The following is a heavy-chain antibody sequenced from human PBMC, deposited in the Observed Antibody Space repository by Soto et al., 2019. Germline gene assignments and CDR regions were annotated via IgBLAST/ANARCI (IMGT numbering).Heavy chain of an antibody. CDR1: GYTFTSYD. CDR3: ARVISYDILTDHSNWFDP. CDR2: MNPNSGNT. D-gene: IGHD3-9*01. Sequence: ASVKVSCKASGYTFTSYDINWVRQATGEGLEWMGWMNPNSGNTGYAQNFQGRVTMTRNTSISTAYMELSSLRAEDTAVYYCARVISYDILTDHSNWFDPWGQGSLVTVSS. J-gene: IGHJ5*02. V-gene: IGHV1-8*01.